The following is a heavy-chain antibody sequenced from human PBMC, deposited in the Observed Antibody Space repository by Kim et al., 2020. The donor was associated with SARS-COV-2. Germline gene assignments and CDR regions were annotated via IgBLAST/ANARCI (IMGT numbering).Heavy chain of an antibody. CDR2: ISSSGSTI. D-gene: IGHD3-22*01. CDR3: ARLPEVYYYDSSGYSN. CDR1: GFTFSDYY. V-gene: IGHV3-11*01. Sequence: GGSLRLSCAASGFTFSDYYMSWIRQAPGKGLEWVSYISSSGSTIYYADSVKGRFTISRDNAKNSLYLQMNSLRAEDTAVYYCARLPEVYYYDSSGYSNWGQGTLVTVSS. J-gene: IGHJ4*02.